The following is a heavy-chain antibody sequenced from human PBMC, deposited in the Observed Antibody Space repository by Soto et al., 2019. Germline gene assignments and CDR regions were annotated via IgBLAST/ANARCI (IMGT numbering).Heavy chain of an antibody. J-gene: IGHJ6*02. CDR2: IYYSGST. Sequence: PSETLSLTCTVSGGSISSYYCSWIRQPPGKGLEWIGYIYYSGSTNYNPSLKSRVTISVDTSKNQFSLKLSSVTAADTAVYYCARDNAWFGENGYYYYHGMDVWGQGTTVTVSS. V-gene: IGHV4-59*01. D-gene: IGHD3-10*01. CDR3: ARDNAWFGENGYYYYHGMDV. CDR1: GGSISSYY.